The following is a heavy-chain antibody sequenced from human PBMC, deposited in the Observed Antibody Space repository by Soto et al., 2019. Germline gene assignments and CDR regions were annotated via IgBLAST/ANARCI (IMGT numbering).Heavy chain of an antibody. Sequence: GASVKVSCKASGGTFSSYAISWVRQAPGQGLEWMGGIIPIFGTANYAQKFQGRVTITADESTSTAYMELSSLRSEDTAVYYCARERDALVVVPAAIPGYYYGMDVWGQGTTVTVSS. CDR2: IIPIFGTA. J-gene: IGHJ6*02. CDR3: ARERDALVVVPAAIPGYYYGMDV. V-gene: IGHV1-69*13. CDR1: GGTFSSYA. D-gene: IGHD2-2*02.